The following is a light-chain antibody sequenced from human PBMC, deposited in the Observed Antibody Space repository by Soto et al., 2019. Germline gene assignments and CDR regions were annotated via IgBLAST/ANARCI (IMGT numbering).Light chain of an antibody. V-gene: IGLV2-8*01. J-gene: IGLJ2*01. CDR3: SSNAGSNNLQ. CDR2: EVN. CDR1: SSDVGGHIY. Sequence: QSALTQPPSASGSPGQSVTISCTGTSSDVGGHIYVSWYQQHPGKAPKLVIYEVNKRPSGVPDRFSGSKSGNTASLTVSGLQTEDEADYYCSSNAGSNNLQFGGGTKLTVL.